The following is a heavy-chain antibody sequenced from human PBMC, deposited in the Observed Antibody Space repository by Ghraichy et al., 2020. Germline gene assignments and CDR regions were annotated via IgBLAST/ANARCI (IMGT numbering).Heavy chain of an antibody. CDR2: IYYRGST. J-gene: IGHJ3*02. V-gene: IGHV4-59*08. D-gene: IGHD1-1*01. Sequence: SETLSLTCIVSGGSISSYYWSWIRQPPGKGLEWIGYIYYRGSTNYNPSLKSRVNISLDTSKNQFSVRLSSVTDADTAVYYCARHQLLEYDAFDIWGQETMVTVPS. CDR3: ARHQLLEYDAFDI. CDR1: GGSISSYY.